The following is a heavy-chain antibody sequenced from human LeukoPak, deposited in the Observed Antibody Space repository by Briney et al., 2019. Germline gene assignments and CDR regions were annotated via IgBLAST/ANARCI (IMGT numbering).Heavy chain of an antibody. J-gene: IGHJ4*02. Sequence: SETLSLTCTVSGGSISSGSYYWSWIRQHPAKGLEWVGYIYHSGSTFYNPSLKSRVNLSIDPSENQFSLNLSSVTAADTAVYYCARGGFSGYVSLFDFWGQGTLVSVSS. V-gene: IGHV4-31*03. CDR1: GGSISSGSYY. CDR2: IYHSGST. D-gene: IGHD2-15*01. CDR3: ARGGFSGYVSLFDF.